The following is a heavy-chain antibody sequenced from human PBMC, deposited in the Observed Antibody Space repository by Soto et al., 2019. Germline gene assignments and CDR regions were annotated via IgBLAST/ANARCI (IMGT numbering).Heavy chain of an antibody. V-gene: IGHV3-33*01. CDR3: ASPSGYSSGRNWFDP. Sequence: SGGSLRLSCAASGFTFSSYGMHWVRQAPGKGLEWVAVIWYDGSNKYYADSVKGRFTISRDNSKNTLYLQMNSLRAEDTAVYYCASPSGYSSGRNWFDPWGQGTLVTVSS. CDR1: GFTFSSYG. J-gene: IGHJ5*02. CDR2: IWYDGSNK. D-gene: IGHD6-19*01.